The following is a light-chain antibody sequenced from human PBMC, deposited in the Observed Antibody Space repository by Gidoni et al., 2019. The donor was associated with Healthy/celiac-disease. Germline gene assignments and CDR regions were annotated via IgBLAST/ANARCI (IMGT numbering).Light chain of an antibody. CDR1: PSVSSY. J-gene: IGKJ2*01. CDR3: QQRSNGPYT. V-gene: IGKV3-11*01. CDR2: DAS. Sequence: EIVLTQSPATLSLSPGERATLSCRASPSVSSYLAWYQQKPGQAPRLLIYDASNRATGIPARFGGSGSGTDFTLTISSLEPEDFAVYYCQQRSNGPYTFXXXTKLEIK.